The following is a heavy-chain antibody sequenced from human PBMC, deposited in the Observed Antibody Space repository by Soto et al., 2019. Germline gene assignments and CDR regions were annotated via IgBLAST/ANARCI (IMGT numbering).Heavy chain of an antibody. CDR1: GFTFSSYA. CDR3: SIDMYYYDNNGRVLDY. CDR2: ISGSGGST. V-gene: IGHV3-23*01. D-gene: IGHD3-22*01. Sequence: QSGGYLRLSCAASGFTFSSYAMSWVRQAPGKGLEWVSAISGSGGSTYYADSVKGRFTISRDNSKNTLYLQMNSLRAEDTAVYYCSIDMYYYDNNGRVLDYSGQGTLVTVSS. J-gene: IGHJ4*02.